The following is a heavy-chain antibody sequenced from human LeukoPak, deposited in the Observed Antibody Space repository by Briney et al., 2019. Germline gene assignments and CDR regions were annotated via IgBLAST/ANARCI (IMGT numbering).Heavy chain of an antibody. CDR1: GYTFTSYD. CDR2: MNPNSGNT. D-gene: IGHD6-19*01. CDR3: ARGYSSGWYYFDY. J-gene: IGHJ4*02. Sequence: ASVKVSXKASGYTFTSYDINWARQATGQGLEWMGWMNPNSGNTGYAQKFQGRVTITRNTSISTAYMELSSLRSEDTAVYYCARGYSSGWYYFDYWGQGTLVTVSS. V-gene: IGHV1-8*03.